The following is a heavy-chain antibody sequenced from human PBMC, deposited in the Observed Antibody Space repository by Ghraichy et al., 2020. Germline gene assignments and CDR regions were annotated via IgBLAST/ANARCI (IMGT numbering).Heavy chain of an antibody. CDR1: GFTFSSYS. V-gene: IGHV3-21*01. CDR2: ISSSSSYI. CDR3: ARAGDYYDSSGHLGFDAFDI. J-gene: IGHJ3*02. D-gene: IGHD3-22*01. Sequence: GESLNISCAASGFTFSSYSMNWVRQAPGKGLEWVSSISSSSSYIYYADSVKGRFTISRDNAKNSLYLQMNSLRAEDTAVYYCARAGDYYDSSGHLGFDAFDIWGQGTMVTVSS.